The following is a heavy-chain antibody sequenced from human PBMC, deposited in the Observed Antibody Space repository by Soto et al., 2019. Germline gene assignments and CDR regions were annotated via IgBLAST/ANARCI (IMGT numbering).Heavy chain of an antibody. CDR3: AKGLSYGGPSLFDY. D-gene: IGHD4-17*01. Sequence: GGSLRLSCAASGFTFSSYAMHWVRQAPGKGLEWVAVISYDGSNKYYADSVKGRFTISRDNSKNTLYLQMNSLRAEDTAVYYCAKGLSYGGPSLFDYWGQGTLVTVSS. CDR2: ISYDGSNK. J-gene: IGHJ4*02. V-gene: IGHV3-30-3*01. CDR1: GFTFSSYA.